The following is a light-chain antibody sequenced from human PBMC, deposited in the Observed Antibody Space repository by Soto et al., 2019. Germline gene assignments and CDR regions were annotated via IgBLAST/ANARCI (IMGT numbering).Light chain of an antibody. CDR2: DVV. V-gene: IGLV2-14*03. Sequence: QSVLTQPASVAGSPGQSITISCAGTSRDIGAYDYVSWYRRHPRKAPEVIICDVVNRPSGVSHRISVAKSGNAASLTLSGLQAEDEADYYCSSFTPTNCHGVFGGGTKVTVL. J-gene: IGLJ3*02. CDR1: SRDIGAYDY. CDR3: SSFTPTNCHGV.